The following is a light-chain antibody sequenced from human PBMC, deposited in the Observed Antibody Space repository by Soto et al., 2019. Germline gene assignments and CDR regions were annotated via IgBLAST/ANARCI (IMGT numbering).Light chain of an antibody. CDR2: GAS. CDR3: QQYNSWPFMYT. Sequence: KAVTQFSTTPSVASGGRSTLSCRGSPGGSTNLAWYQQKPGQAPRLLIYGASMRATGVPARFSGSGSGTDFTLTISSLQPEDFAIYYCQQYNSWPFMYTFGQGTNLEI. CDR1: PGGSTN. V-gene: IGKV3-15*01. J-gene: IGKJ2*01.